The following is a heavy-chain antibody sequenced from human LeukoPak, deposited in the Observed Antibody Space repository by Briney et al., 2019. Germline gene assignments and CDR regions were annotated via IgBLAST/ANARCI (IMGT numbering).Heavy chain of an antibody. CDR3: VNNWNCDN. J-gene: IGHJ4*02. Sequence: PGGSLRLSCAASGFTFSSYAMSWVRQAPGKGLEWVSGISGSGDNTYYVDSVKGRFTISRDNSKNTLYLQMSSLRAEDTAVYYCVNNWNCDNWGQGTLVTVSS. V-gene: IGHV3-23*01. CDR2: ISGSGDNT. CDR1: GFTFSSYA. D-gene: IGHD1-7*01.